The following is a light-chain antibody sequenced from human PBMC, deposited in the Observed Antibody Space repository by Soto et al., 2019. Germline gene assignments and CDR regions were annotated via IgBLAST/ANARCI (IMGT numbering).Light chain of an antibody. V-gene: IGKV3-15*01. CDR3: QQYNIWPPLT. J-gene: IGKJ4*01. CDR1: QSVSSN. Sequence: EIVMTQSPATLSVSPGERATLSCRASQSVSSNLAWYQQKPGQAPRLLISGASTRAPGIAARFSGSGSGTEFTLTISSLQSEDVAVYYCQQYNIWPPLTFGGGTKVEIK. CDR2: GAS.